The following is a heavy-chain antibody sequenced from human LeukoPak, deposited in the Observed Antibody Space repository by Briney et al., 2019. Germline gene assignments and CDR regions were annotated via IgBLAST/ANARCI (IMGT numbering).Heavy chain of an antibody. CDR3: ARTNMVFGVDIEENWFDP. D-gene: IGHD3-3*01. Sequence: YNRATNYALKVKGRVTLTTEQSTSTAYMEVRSLRYDDTAVYYCARTNMVFGVDIEENWFDPWGQGTLVTVSS. CDR2: YNRAT. V-gene: IGHV1-18*01. J-gene: IGHJ5*02.